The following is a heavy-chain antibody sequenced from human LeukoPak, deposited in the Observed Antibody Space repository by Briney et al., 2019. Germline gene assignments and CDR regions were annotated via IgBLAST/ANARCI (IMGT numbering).Heavy chain of an antibody. CDR1: GFTFSSYD. D-gene: IGHD6-13*01. J-gene: IGHJ3*02. Sequence: GGSLRLSCAASGFTFSSYDMHWVRQATGKGLEWVSAIGTAGDTYYPGSVKGRFTISRENAKNSLYLRMNSLRAGDTAVYYCARESTIAAAAGAFDIWGQGTMVTVSS. CDR2: IGTAGDT. CDR3: ARESTIAAAAGAFDI. V-gene: IGHV3-13*01.